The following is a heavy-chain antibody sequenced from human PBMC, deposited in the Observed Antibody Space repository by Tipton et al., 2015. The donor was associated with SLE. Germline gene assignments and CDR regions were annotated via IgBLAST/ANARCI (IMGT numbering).Heavy chain of an antibody. V-gene: IGHV1-18*04. Sequence: QSGAEVKKPGASVKVSCKASGYIFTNYGFSWVRQAPGQGLEWMGWISGYNGHTNYAQKFQGRVTVTTDTSTSTAYIELRSLRSDDTAVYYCARLEVDTAMPRGYWGQGTLVTVSS. CDR1: GYIFTNYG. CDR3: ARLEVDTAMPRGY. D-gene: IGHD5-18*01. CDR2: ISGYNGHT. J-gene: IGHJ4*02.